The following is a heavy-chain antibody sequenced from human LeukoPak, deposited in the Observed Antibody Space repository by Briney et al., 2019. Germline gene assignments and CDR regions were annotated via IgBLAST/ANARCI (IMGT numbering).Heavy chain of an antibody. J-gene: IGHJ4*02. V-gene: IGHV3-30*03. CDR3: ARSLGVDY. CDR2: ISYDGSNK. D-gene: IGHD3-16*01. Sequence: GGSLRLSCAASGFTFSSYGMHWVRQAPGKGLEWVAVISYDGSNKYYADSVKGRFTISRDNSKNTLYLQINSLRAEDTAVYYCARSLGVDYWGQGTLVTVSS. CDR1: GFTFSSYG.